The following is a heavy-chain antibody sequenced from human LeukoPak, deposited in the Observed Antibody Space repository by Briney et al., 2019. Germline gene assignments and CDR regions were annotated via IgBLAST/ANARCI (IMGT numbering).Heavy chain of an antibody. J-gene: IGHJ6*03. CDR2: ISSSGSTI. V-gene: IGHV3-11*04. CDR1: GFTFSDYY. D-gene: IGHD4-17*01. Sequence: KPGGSLRLSCAASGFTFSDYYMSWIRQAPGKGLEWVSYISSSGSTIYYADSVKGRFTISRDNAKNSLYLQMNSLRAEDTAVYYCARAQGGGGFGDYGYRHYYYYYMDVWGKGTTVTVSS. CDR3: ARAQGGGGFGDYGYRHYYYYYMDV.